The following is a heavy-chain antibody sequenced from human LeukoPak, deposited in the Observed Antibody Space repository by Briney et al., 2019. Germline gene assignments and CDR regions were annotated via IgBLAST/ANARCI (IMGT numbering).Heavy chain of an antibody. V-gene: IGHV3-30-3*01. Sequence: GRSQRLSCAASGFTFSSYAMHWVRQAPGKGLEWVAVISYDGNNKYYADSVKGRFTISRDNSKNTLHLQMNSLRADDTAVYYSAREGREYYFDYWGQGTLVTVSS. J-gene: IGHJ4*02. CDR1: GFTFSSYA. CDR3: AREGREYYFDY. CDR2: ISYDGNNK.